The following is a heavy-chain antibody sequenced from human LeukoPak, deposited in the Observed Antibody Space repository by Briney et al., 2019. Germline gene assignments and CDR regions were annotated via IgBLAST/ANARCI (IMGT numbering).Heavy chain of an antibody. V-gene: IGHV4-59*01. CDR1: GGSISSYY. D-gene: IGHD3-10*01. J-gene: IGHJ5*02. Sequence: SETLSLTCTVSGGSISSYYWSWIRQPPGKGLEWIGYIYYSGSTNYNPSLKSRVTISVDTSKNQFSLKLSSVTAAGTAVYYCARGILLWFGAINWFDPWGQGTLVTVSS. CDR2: IYYSGST. CDR3: ARGILLWFGAINWFDP.